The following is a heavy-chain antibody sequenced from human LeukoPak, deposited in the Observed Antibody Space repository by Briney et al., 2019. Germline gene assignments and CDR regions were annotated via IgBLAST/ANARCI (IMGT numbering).Heavy chain of an antibody. Sequence: GGSLRLSCAASGFTLSSFSTHWVRQSPGRGLEYVSAINYKGGTTYYADSVKGRFTISRDNPKNTLYLQMASLRDEDMGVYYCARVGPETAFDYWGQGTQVTVSS. D-gene: IGHD1-14*01. CDR1: GFTLSSFS. J-gene: IGHJ4*02. CDR2: INYKGGTT. V-gene: IGHV3-64*02. CDR3: ARVGPETAFDY.